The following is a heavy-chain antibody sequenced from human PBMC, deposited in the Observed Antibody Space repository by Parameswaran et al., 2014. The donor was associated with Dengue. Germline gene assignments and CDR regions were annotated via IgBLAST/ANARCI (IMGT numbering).Heavy chain of an antibody. D-gene: IGHD3-16*01. V-gene: IGHV1-69*04. Sequence: SWVRQAPGQGLEWDGKDHPYPWYSKLRTEVPGAESRLPRDKSTSTAYMELSSLRSEDTAVYYCARDEGGYWGQGTLVTVSS. J-gene: IGHJ4*02. CDR3: ARDEGGY. CDR2: HPYPWYS.